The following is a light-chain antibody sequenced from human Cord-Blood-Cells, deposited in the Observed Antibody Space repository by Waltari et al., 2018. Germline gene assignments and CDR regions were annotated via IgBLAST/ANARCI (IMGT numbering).Light chain of an antibody. V-gene: IGKV4-1*01. CDR2: WAS. CDR3: QQYYSTPYT. Sequence: DIVMTQSPDSLAVSLGERATINCKSSQSVLYSSNNKNYLAWYQQKPGQPPKLLIYWASTRESVVPDRFSGSGSGTVFTLTISSLQAEYVAVYYCQQYYSTPYTFGQGTKLEIK. CDR1: QSVLYSSNNKNY. J-gene: IGKJ2*01.